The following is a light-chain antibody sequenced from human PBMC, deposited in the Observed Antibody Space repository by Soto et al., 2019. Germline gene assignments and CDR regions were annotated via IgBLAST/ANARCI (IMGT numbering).Light chain of an antibody. CDR3: MQGTHWPPT. CDR1: QSLVHSDGNTY. CDR2: KVS. J-gene: IGKJ1*01. Sequence: VVMTQSPLSLPVTLGQPASISCRSSQSLVHSDGNTYLNWFQQRPGQSPRRLIYKVSNRDSGVPDRSSGSGSGTDFTLKISRVEAEDVGVYYCMQGTHWPPTFGQGTKVDIK. V-gene: IGKV2-30*02.